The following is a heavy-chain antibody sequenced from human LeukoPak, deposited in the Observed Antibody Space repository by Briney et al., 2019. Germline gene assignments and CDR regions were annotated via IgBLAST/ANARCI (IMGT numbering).Heavy chain of an antibody. CDR2: IYYSGST. V-gene: IGHV4-39*07. CDR3: ARAGGVKTAALDLDY. CDR1: GGSISSSSYY. D-gene: IGHD6-25*01. Sequence: SETLSLTCTASGGSISSSSYYWGWIRQPPGKGLEWIGSIYYSGSTYYNPSLKSRVTISRDTSKNQFSLKLTSVTTADTAVYYCARAGGVKTAALDLDYWGQGTLVTVSS. J-gene: IGHJ4*02.